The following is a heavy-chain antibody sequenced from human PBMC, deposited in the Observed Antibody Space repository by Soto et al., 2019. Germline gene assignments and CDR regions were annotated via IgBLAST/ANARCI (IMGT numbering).Heavy chain of an antibody. Sequence: ASVKVSCKASGYTFTSYGISWVRQAPGQGLEWMGWISAYNGNTNYAQKLQGRVTMTTDTSTSTAYMELRSLRSDDTPVYYCARFPPTPTSYWLDPWGQGNLVSVYS. D-gene: IGHD1-26*01. CDR2: ISAYNGNT. CDR3: ARFPPTPTSYWLDP. V-gene: IGHV1-18*01. J-gene: IGHJ5*02. CDR1: GYTFTSYG.